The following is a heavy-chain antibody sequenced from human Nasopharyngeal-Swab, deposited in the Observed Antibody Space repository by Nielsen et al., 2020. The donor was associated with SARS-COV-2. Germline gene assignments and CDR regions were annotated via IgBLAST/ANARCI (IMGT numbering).Heavy chain of an antibody. V-gene: IGHV4-30-2*03. CDR2: IYHSGST. Sequence: SETLSLTCAVSGGSISSGGYSWSWIRQPPGKGLEWIGYIYHSGSTYYNPSLKSRVTISVDTSKNQFSLKLSSVTAADTAVYYCARHVRGNSGIWFDPWGQGTLVTVSS. J-gene: IGHJ5*02. CDR1: GGSISSGGYS. CDR3: ARHVRGNSGIWFDP. D-gene: IGHD1-26*01.